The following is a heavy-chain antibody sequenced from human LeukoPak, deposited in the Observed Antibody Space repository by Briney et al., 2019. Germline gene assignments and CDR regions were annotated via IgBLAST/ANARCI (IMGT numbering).Heavy chain of an antibody. Sequence: GGSLRLSCAASGFTFSSYSMNWVRQAPGKGLEWVSSISSSSSYIYYADSVKGRFTISRDNAKNSLYLQMNSLRAEDTAVYYCARFPVIVGATAYWGQGTLVTVSS. CDR3: ARFPVIVGATAY. J-gene: IGHJ4*02. CDR1: GFTFSSYS. D-gene: IGHD1-26*01. V-gene: IGHV3-21*01. CDR2: ISSSSSYI.